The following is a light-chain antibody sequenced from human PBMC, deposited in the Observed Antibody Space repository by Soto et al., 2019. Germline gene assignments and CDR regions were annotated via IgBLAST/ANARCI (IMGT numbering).Light chain of an antibody. V-gene: IGKV3-20*01. CDR1: QSVSSNY. CDR2: GAS. J-gene: IGKJ3*01. CDR3: QQYGSSPFT. Sequence: EIVLTQSPGTLSLSRGERATLSCRASQSVSSNYLTWYQQKPGQAPRLLIYGASSRATGIPDRFSGSGSGTDFTLTISRLEPEDFAVYYCQQYGSSPFTFGPGTKVDIK.